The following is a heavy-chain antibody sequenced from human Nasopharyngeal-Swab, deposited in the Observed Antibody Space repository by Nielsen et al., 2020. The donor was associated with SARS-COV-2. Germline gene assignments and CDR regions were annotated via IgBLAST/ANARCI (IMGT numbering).Heavy chain of an antibody. Sequence: SLTISCAASGFPFDDYVMHWVRQAPGKGLEWVSGISWNSGSIGYADSVKGRFTISRDNAKNSLYLQMSSLRAEDTALYYCAKDMSPNTYYYYMDVWGKGTTVTVSS. CDR3: AKDMSPNTYYYYMDV. J-gene: IGHJ6*03. V-gene: IGHV3-9*01. CDR1: GFPFDDYV. CDR2: ISWNSGSI.